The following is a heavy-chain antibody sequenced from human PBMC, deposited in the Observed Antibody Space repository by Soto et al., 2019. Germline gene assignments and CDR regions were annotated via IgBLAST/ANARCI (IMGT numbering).Heavy chain of an antibody. Sequence: SETLSLTCTVSGGSISSSSYYWGWIRQPPGKGLEWIGSIYYSGSTYYNPSLKSRVTISVDTSKNQFSLKLSSVTAADTAVYYCASHRFDTWGVVVVADEDAFDIWGQGTKVTVSS. D-gene: IGHD2-15*01. CDR3: ASHRFDTWGVVVVADEDAFDI. J-gene: IGHJ3*02. V-gene: IGHV4-39*01. CDR2: IYYSGST. CDR1: GGSISSSSYY.